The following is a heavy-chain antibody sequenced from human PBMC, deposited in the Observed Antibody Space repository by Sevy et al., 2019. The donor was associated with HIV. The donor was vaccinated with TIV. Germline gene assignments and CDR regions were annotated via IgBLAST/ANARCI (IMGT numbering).Heavy chain of an antibody. D-gene: IGHD3-3*01. CDR1: GYTLTKLP. Sequence: ASVKASCKVSGYTLTKLPMHWVRQAPGKGLEWMGGFDPEDGETIYAQRFQGRVTMTEDTSTDTAYMELSSLRSEDTAVYYCATLDFWSENPFYGTDVWGQGTTVTVSS. V-gene: IGHV1-24*01. J-gene: IGHJ6*02. CDR2: FDPEDGET. CDR3: ATLDFWSENPFYGTDV.